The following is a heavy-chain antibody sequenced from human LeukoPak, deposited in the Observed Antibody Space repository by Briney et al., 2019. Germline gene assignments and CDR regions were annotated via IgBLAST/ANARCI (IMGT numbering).Heavy chain of an antibody. CDR1: GGSISSYY. CDR3: AGGGWELPDY. Sequence: PSETLSLTCTVSGGSISSYYWSWIRQPPGKGLEWIGYLYYSGSTNYNPSLKSRVTISVDTSKNQFSLKLSSVTATATAVYYCAGGGWELPDYWGQGTLVTVSS. J-gene: IGHJ4*02. V-gene: IGHV4-59*08. D-gene: IGHD1-26*01. CDR2: LYYSGST.